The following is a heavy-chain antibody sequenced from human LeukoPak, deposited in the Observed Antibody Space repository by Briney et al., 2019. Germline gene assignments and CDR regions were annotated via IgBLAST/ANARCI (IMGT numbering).Heavy chain of an antibody. D-gene: IGHD2-21*01. Sequence: GGSLRLSCAASRFTFNSYWMSWVRQAPGKGLEWVANIKQDGGEKYYVDSVKGRFTISRDNAKNSLYLEMNSLRAEVTAVYYCASQSYRLCAYWGQKPLDSVP. CDR2: IKQDGGEK. CDR3: ASQSYRLCAY. CDR1: RFTFNSYW. V-gene: IGHV3-7*01. J-gene: IGHJ4*02.